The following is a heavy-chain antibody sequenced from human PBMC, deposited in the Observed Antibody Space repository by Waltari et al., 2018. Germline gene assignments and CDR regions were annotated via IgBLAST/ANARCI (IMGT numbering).Heavy chain of an antibody. CDR2: IYTSGST. V-gene: IGHV4-4*07. CDR3: ARVAVAGTSPYYYYMDV. CDR1: GGSISSYY. Sequence: QVQLQESGPGLVKPSETLSLTCTVSGGSISSYYWSWIRQPAGKGLEWIGRIYTSGSTNYHPSLKSRVTMSVDTSKNQFSLKLSSVTAADTAVYYCARVAVAGTSPYYYYMDVWGKGTTVTVSS. D-gene: IGHD6-19*01. J-gene: IGHJ6*03.